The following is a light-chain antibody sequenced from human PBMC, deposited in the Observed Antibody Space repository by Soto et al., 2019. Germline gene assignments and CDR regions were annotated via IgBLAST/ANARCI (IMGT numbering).Light chain of an antibody. J-gene: IGKJ4*01. V-gene: IGKV3-11*01. Sequence: EIVFTXSXXTXXXXXXXXAXXSCRASQSVSSYLAWYQQKPGQAPRLLIYDASNRATGIPARFSGSGSGTDFTLTISSLQPEDFATYYCQQSYGTPRTFGGGTKVDIK. CDR1: QSVSSY. CDR3: QQSYGTPRT. CDR2: DAS.